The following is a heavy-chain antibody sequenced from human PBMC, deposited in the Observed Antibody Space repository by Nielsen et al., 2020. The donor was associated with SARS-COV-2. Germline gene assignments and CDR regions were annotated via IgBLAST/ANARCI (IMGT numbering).Heavy chain of an antibody. CDR1: GGTFGSHA. V-gene: IGHV1-69*10. Sequence: SVKVSCKASGGTFGSHAITWVRQAPGQGLEWMVGIVPMLGIRNYAQKFQGRVTMTRDTSTSTVYMELSSLRSDDTAVYYCARDSSGTYRRVDYWGQGTLVTVSS. D-gene: IGHD3-22*01. CDR2: IVPMLGIR. CDR3: ARDSSGTYRRVDY. J-gene: IGHJ4*02.